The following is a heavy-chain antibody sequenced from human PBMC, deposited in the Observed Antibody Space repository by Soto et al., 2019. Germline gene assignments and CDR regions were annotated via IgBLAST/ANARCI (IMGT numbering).Heavy chain of an antibody. V-gene: IGHV1-2*04. CDR2: INPNSGGT. CDR3: ARMPFPQSGGSGSYYNPYYYGMDV. J-gene: IGHJ6*02. Sequence: ASVKVSCKASGYTFTGYYMHWVRQAPGQGLEWMGWINPNSGGTNYAQKFQGWVTMTRDTSISTAYMELSRLRSDDTAVYYCARMPFPQSGGSGSYYNPYYYGMDVWGQGTTVTVSS. CDR1: GYTFTGYY. D-gene: IGHD3-10*01.